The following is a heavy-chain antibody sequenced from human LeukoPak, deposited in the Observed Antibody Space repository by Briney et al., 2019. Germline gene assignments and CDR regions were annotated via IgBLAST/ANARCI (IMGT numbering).Heavy chain of an antibody. CDR2: INPSGGST. J-gene: IGHJ5*02. V-gene: IGHV1-46*01. CDR3: ARGPGTYYDFWSGYPNWFDP. Sequence: GASVKVSCKASGYTFTSYYMHWVRQAPGQGLEWMGIINPSGGSTSYAQKFQGRVTMTRDTSTSTVYMELSSLRSEDTAVYYCARGPGTYYDFWSGYPNWFDPWGQGTLVTVSS. D-gene: IGHD3-3*01. CDR1: GYTFTSYY.